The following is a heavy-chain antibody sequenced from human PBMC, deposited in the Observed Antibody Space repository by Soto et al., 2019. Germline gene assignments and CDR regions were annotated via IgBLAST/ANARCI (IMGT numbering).Heavy chain of an antibody. CDR2: INPSDGST. CDR3: ARDGTRRLLWFGESPYNWFDP. CDR1: GYTFTSYY. D-gene: IGHD3-10*01. J-gene: IGHJ5*02. V-gene: IGHV1-46*03. Sequence: QVQLVQSGAEVKKPGASVKVSCKASGYTFTSYYMHWVRQAPGQGLEWMGIINPSDGSTSYAQKFQGRVTMTRDTSTSTVYMELSSLRSEDTAVYYCARDGTRRLLWFGESPYNWFDPWGQGTLVTVSS.